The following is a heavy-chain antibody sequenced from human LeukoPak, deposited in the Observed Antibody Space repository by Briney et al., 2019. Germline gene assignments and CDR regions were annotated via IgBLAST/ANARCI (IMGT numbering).Heavy chain of an antibody. Sequence: PGGSLRLSYAASGFAFRDSWMTWIRQAPGKGLEWVAFIKGDGSAKKYVDSVKGRFTISRDNAKNSLFLQMNSLRAEDTAVYYCARFSGGHSSSWHPYYLDYWGQGTLVTVSS. CDR3: ARFSGGHSSSWHPYYLDY. D-gene: IGHD6-13*01. CDR1: GFAFRDSW. J-gene: IGHJ4*02. CDR2: IKGDGSAK. V-gene: IGHV3-7*03.